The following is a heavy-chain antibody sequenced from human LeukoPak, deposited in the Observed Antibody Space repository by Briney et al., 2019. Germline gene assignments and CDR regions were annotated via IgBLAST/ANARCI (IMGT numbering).Heavy chain of an antibody. CDR3: ARVGDYYGDYVRFDY. D-gene: IGHD4-17*01. Sequence: PGGSLRLSCAASGFTFSSNWMHWVRQAPGKGLVWVARINSDGSGTSYADSVKGRFTISRDNAKNTLYLQMNSLRAEDTAVYYCARVGDYYGDYVRFDYWGQGTLVTVSS. J-gene: IGHJ4*02. V-gene: IGHV3-74*01. CDR1: GFTFSSNW. CDR2: INSDGSGT.